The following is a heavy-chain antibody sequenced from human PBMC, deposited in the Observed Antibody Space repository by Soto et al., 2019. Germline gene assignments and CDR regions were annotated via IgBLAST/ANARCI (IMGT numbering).Heavy chain of an antibody. D-gene: IGHD5-12*01. Sequence: SETLSLTCAVSSGSISSSNWWSWVRQPPGKGLEWIGEIYHSGSTNYNPSLKSRVTISVDKSKNQFSLKLSSVAAADTAVYYCARRSGMATISEYSFDYWGQGTLVTVSS. CDR2: IYHSGST. CDR1: SGSISSSNW. J-gene: IGHJ4*02. V-gene: IGHV4-4*02. CDR3: ARRSGMATISEYSFDY.